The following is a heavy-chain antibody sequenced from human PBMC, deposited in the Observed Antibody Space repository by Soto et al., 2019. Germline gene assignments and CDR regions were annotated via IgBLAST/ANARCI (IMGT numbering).Heavy chain of an antibody. CDR1: GFTFSSYG. J-gene: IGHJ4*02. D-gene: IGHD4-17*01. V-gene: IGHV3-30*18. CDR3: AKNTLARGVTTFYFDY. Sequence: GGSLRLSCAASGFTFSSYGMHWVRQAPGKGLEWVAVISYDGSNKYYADSVKGRFTISRDNSKNTLYLQMNSLRAEDTAVYYCAKNTLARGVTTFYFDYWGQGTLVTVSS. CDR2: ISYDGSNK.